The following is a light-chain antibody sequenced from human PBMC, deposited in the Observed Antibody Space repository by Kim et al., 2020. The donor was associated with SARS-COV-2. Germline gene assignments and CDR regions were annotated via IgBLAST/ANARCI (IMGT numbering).Light chain of an antibody. CDR3: GTWDSSLSAVV. CDR2: DNN. CDR1: SSNIGNNY. V-gene: IGLV1-51*01. Sequence: GQTVTISCSGSSSNIGNNYVSWYQQLPGTAPKLLIYDNNKRPSVIPDRCSGSKSGTSATLGITGLQTGDEADYYCGTWDSSLSAVVFGGGTQLTVL. J-gene: IGLJ2*01.